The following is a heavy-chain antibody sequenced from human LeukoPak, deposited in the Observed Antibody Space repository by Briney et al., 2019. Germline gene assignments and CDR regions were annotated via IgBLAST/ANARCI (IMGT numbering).Heavy chain of an antibody. J-gene: IGHJ2*01. CDR2: ISWNSGSI. V-gene: IGHV3-9*03. Sequence: GGSLRLSCAASGFTFDDYAMHWVRQAPGKGLEWVSGISWNSGSIGYADSVKGRFTISRDNAKNSLYLQMNSLRAEDMALYYCAKDYFGSSSPGYFDLWGRGTLVTVSS. CDR3: AKDYFGSSSPGYFDL. D-gene: IGHD6-6*01. CDR1: GFTFDDYA.